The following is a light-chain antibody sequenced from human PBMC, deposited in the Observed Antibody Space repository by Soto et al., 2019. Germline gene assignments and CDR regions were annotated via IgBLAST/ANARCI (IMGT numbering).Light chain of an antibody. CDR2: GAS. Sequence: EIVLTQSPGTLSLSPGERATLSCRASQSVRSNYLAWYQQKPGQAPRLLISGASTRATGIPDRFSGSGSGTDFTLTISRLEPDDLAVFYCQQYGSSPGTFGQGTKLEIK. V-gene: IGKV3-20*01. J-gene: IGKJ2*01. CDR3: QQYGSSPGT. CDR1: QSVRSNY.